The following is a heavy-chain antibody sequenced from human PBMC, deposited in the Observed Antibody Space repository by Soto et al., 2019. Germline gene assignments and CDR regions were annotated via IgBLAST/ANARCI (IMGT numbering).Heavy chain of an antibody. D-gene: IGHD4-17*01. V-gene: IGHV1-69*02. Sequence: ASVKVSCKGSGGTFSSYTISWVRQAPGQGLEWMGRIIPILGIANYAQKFQGRVTITADKSTSTAYMELSSLRSEDTAVYYCATSSGDTVTTWNAFDIWGQGTMVTVS. CDR3: ATSSGDTVTTWNAFDI. J-gene: IGHJ3*02. CDR2: IIPILGIA. CDR1: GGTFSSYT.